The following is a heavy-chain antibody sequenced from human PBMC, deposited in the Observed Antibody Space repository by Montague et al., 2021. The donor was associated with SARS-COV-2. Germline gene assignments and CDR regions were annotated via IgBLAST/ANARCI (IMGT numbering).Heavy chain of an antibody. Sequence: SETLSLTCAVYGGPFSGHYWTWIRQSPRKGLEWFGEINHSGSTNYNPSLKSRVTISADTSKNQFSLKLSSVTAADTAVYYCACGEITTRGLIYYYGMDVWGQGTTVTVSS. CDR2: INHSGST. V-gene: IGHV4-34*01. CDR1: GGPFSGHY. J-gene: IGHJ6*02. CDR3: ACGEITTRGLIYYYGMDV. D-gene: IGHD4-11*01.